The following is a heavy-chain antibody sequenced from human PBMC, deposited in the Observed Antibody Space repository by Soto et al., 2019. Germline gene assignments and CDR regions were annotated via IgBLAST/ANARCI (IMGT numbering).Heavy chain of an antibody. CDR3: GRVASVRGGGTDY. CDR1: GFTFSSYG. Sequence: QVQLVESGGGVVQPGRSLRLSCAASGFTFSSYGMHWVRQAPGKGLEWVAVIWYDGSNKYYADSVKGRFTISRDNPKNTLYLQMSSVRAEDKAVYYCGRVASVRGGGTDYWGQGTLVTVSS. D-gene: IGHD3-16*01. CDR2: IWYDGSNK. J-gene: IGHJ4*02. V-gene: IGHV3-33*01.